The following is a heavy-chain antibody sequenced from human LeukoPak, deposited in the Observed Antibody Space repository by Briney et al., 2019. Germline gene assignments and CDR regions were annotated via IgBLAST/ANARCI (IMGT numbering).Heavy chain of an antibody. J-gene: IGHJ5*02. D-gene: IGHD4/OR15-4a*01. V-gene: IGHV5-51*01. CDR3: ASRDYGSTWSDP. CDR1: RYSLSTYW. Sequence: GESLQISCKGFRYSLSTYWIGWVRQMPGRGLEWMGIIHPGDYTTQYSSSFQGQVTISVDKSTGTAYLQWSSLKASDTAMYYCASRDYGSTWSDPWGQGTLVTVSS. CDR2: IHPGDYTT.